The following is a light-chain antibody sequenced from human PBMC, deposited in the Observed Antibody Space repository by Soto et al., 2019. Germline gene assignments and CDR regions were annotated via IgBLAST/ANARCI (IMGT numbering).Light chain of an antibody. CDR1: QSVSSN. Sequence: EIVMTQSPATLSVSPGERATLSCMASQSVSSNLAWYRQKPGQAPRLLIYGASTRATGIPARFSGSGSGTEFALTISSLQSEDFAVYYCQQYNNWPSITFGQGTRLEIK. V-gene: IGKV3-15*01. CDR2: GAS. CDR3: QQYNNWPSIT. J-gene: IGKJ5*01.